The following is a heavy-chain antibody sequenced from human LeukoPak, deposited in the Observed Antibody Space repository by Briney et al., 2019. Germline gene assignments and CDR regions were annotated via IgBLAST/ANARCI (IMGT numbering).Heavy chain of an antibody. CDR1: GFTFSSNV. V-gene: IGHV3-23*01. J-gene: IGHJ3*02. CDR3: ARGMDGYGPDAFDI. Sequence: GGSLRLSCVTSGFTFSSNVLNWVRQAPGKGLEWVSVSGTYGRTQYADSVKGRFTISRDSSKNTLYLQINSLRVEDTAVYYCARGMDGYGPDAFDIWGQGTMVTVSS. D-gene: IGHD5-24*01. CDR2: SGTYGRT.